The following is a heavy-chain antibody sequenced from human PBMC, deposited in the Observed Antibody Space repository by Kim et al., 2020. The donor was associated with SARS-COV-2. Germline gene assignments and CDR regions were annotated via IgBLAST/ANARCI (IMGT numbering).Heavy chain of an antibody. CDR2: ISYDGSNK. J-gene: IGHJ6*01. D-gene: IGHD3-3*01. V-gene: IGHV3-30*18. Sequence: GGSLRLSCAASGFTFSSYGMHWVRQAPGKGLEWVAVISYDGSNKYYADSVKGRFTISRDNSKNTLYLQMNSLRAEDTAVYYCAKEGYYDFWSGYYHYYY. CDR1: GFTFSSYG. CDR3: AKEGYYDFWSGYYHYYY.